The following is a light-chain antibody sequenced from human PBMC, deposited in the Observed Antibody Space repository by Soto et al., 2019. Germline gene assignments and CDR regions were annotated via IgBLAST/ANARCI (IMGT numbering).Light chain of an antibody. CDR2: GAS. CDR1: QSISSN. J-gene: IGKJ5*01. Sequence: EIVLPQSPATLSVSPGERATVSCRASQSISSNLAWYQQKPGQPPRLLMYGASSRATGIPDRFSGSGSGTDFTLTISRLEPEEFAMYYCQQYGSSLITVGQGTRLEIK. V-gene: IGKV3-20*01. CDR3: QQYGSSLIT.